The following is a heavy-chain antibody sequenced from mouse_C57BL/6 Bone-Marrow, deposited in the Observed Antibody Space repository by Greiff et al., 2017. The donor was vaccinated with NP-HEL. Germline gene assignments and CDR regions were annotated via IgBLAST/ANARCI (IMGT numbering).Heavy chain of an antibody. CDR1: GYTFTSYW. Sequence: QVQLQQPGAELVRPGTSVKLSCKASGYTFTSYWMHWVKQRPGQGLEWIGVIDPSDSYTNYNQKFKGKATLTVDTSSSTAYMQLSSLTSEDSAVYYCASSYDYAMDYWGQGTSVTVSS. D-gene: IGHD1-1*01. V-gene: IGHV1-59*01. CDR2: IDPSDSYT. J-gene: IGHJ4*01. CDR3: ASSYDYAMDY.